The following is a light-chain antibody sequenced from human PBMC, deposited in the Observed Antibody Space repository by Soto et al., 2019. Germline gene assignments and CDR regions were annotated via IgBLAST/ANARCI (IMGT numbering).Light chain of an antibody. CDR1: SSDVGGYNY. CDR3: SSYTSSSTLVV. Sequence: QSALTQPASESGCPGQSITISCTGTSSDVGGYNYVSWYQQHPGKAPKLMIYDVSNRPSGVSNRFSGSKSGNTASLTISGLQAEDEADYYCSSYTSSSTLVVFGGRTKLTVL. CDR2: DVS. V-gene: IGLV2-14*01. J-gene: IGLJ2*01.